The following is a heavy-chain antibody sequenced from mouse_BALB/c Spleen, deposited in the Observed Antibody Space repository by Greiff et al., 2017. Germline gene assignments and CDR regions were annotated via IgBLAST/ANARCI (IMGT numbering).Heavy chain of an antibody. D-gene: IGHD2-1*01. V-gene: IGHV5-6-4*01. CDR1: GFTFSSYT. Sequence: EVKLMESGGGLVKPGGSLKLSCAASGFTFSSYTMSWVRQTPEKRLEWVATISSGGSYTYYPDSVKGRFTISRDNAKNTLYLQMSSLKSEDTAMYYCTRVDGNYGYYYAMDYWGQGTSVTVSS. J-gene: IGHJ4*01. CDR3: TRVDGNYGYYYAMDY. CDR2: ISSGGSYT.